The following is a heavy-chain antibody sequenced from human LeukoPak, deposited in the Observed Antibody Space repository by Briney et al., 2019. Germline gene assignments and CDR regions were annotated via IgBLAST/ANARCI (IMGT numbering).Heavy chain of an antibody. Sequence: PGGSLRLSCAASGFTFSTYAMTWVRQAPGKGLEWVSVIYSGGSTYYADSVKGRFTISRDNSKNTLYLQMNSLRAEDTAVYYCASRSYSVWGQGTLVTVSS. CDR2: IYSGGST. J-gene: IGHJ4*02. D-gene: IGHD1-26*01. V-gene: IGHV3-66*01. CDR1: GFTFSTYA. CDR3: ASRSYSV.